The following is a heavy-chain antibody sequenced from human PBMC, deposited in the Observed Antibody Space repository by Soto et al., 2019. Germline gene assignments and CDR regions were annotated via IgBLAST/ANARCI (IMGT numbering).Heavy chain of an antibody. CDR3: TGHTSFWELFVY. Sequence: SVGCLRLSCAASGFTLSGSAMHWVRQASGKGLEWVGRIRSKANSYATAYAASVKGRFTISRDDSKNTAYLQINRLKTEDTAVYYCTGHTSFWELFVYWGQGPLFTVSS. D-gene: IGHD3-10*01. V-gene: IGHV3-73*01. CDR1: GFTLSGSA. J-gene: IGHJ4*02. CDR2: IRSKANSYAT.